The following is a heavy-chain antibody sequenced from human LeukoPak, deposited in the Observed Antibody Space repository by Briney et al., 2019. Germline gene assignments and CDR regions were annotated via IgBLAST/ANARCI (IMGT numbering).Heavy chain of an antibody. D-gene: IGHD3-9*01. CDR2: IYAGNSDT. Sequence: GESLRISCQGFGYTFTTSWIGWVRQLPGKGLEWMAIIYAGNSDTRYSPSFQGQVTISADKSISTAYLQWSSLKASDTAMYYCARSFEGFPPGFDYWGQGTLVTVSS. CDR1: GYTFTTSW. V-gene: IGHV5-51*01. J-gene: IGHJ4*02. CDR3: ARSFEGFPPGFDY.